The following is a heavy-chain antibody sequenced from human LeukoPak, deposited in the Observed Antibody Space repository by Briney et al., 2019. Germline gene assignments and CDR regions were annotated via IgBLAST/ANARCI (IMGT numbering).Heavy chain of an antibody. J-gene: IGHJ6*02. CDR2: ISAYNGNT. V-gene: IGHV1-18*01. Sequence: GASVKVSCKASGYTFTSYGISWVRQAPGQGLEWMGWISAYNGNTNYAQKLQGRVTMTTDTSTSTAYMELRSLRSDDTAVYYCARDSSITIFGVVIYYYYGMDVWGQGTTVTVSS. CDR3: ARDSSITIFGVVIYYYYGMDV. D-gene: IGHD3-3*01. CDR1: GYTFTSYG.